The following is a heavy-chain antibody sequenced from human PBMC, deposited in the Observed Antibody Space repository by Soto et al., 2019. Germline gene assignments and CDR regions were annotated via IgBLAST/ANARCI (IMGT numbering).Heavy chain of an antibody. D-gene: IGHD3-22*01. CDR3: ARRSYCDSSGYKAGFDP. V-gene: IGHV5-10-1*01. CDR1: GYSFTSYW. CDR2: IDPSDSYT. Sequence: PGESLKISCKGSGYSFTSYWISWVRQMPGKGLEWMGRIDPSDSYTNYSPSFQGHVTISADKSISTAYLQWSSLKASDTAMYYCARRSYCDSSGYKAGFDPWGQGTLVTVSS. J-gene: IGHJ5*02.